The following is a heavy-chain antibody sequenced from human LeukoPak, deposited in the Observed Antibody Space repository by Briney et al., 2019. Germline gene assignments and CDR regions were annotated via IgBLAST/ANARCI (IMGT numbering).Heavy chain of an antibody. V-gene: IGHV4-59*01. J-gene: IGHJ6*03. CDR2: IFYNGNT. CDR1: DGSMSPYY. Sequence: DPSETLSLTCTVSDGSMSPYYWSWLRQSPGRGLEWIAYIFYNGNTKYNPSLRSRVTISINTSRNQFSLNLNSVTAADTAVYYCARGGYYCLDVWGKGTTVTVSS. CDR3: ARGGYYCLDV.